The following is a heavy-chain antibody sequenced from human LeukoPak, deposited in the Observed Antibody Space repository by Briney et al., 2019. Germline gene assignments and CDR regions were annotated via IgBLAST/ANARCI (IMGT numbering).Heavy chain of an antibody. CDR1: GFTFSNAW. V-gene: IGHV3-15*01. Sequence: GGSLRLSCAASGFTFSNAWMSWVRQAPGKGLEWVGRIKSKTDGGTTDYAAPVKGRFTISRDDSKNTLYLQMNSLKTEDTAVYYCTTEVMNYYVPAMAFDIWGQGTMVTVSS. CDR2: IKSKTDGGTT. D-gene: IGHD3-10*02. CDR3: TTEVMNYYVPAMAFDI. J-gene: IGHJ3*02.